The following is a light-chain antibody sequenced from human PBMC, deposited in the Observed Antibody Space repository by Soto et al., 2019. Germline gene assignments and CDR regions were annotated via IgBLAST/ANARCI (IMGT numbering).Light chain of an antibody. V-gene: IGKV1-39*01. CDR1: QRISSY. CDR3: QQSYGTPLT. CDR2: AAS. J-gene: IGKJ3*01. Sequence: DIQMTQSPSSLSVSVGDRVTITCRASQRISSYLNWYQQTPGKAPKLLIYAASSLESGVPSRFSGSRSGTDFALTVSSLQPEDFATYYCQQSYGTPLTFGPGTKVHIK.